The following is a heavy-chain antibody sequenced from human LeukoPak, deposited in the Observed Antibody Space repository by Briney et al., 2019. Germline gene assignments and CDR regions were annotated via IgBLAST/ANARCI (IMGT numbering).Heavy chain of an antibody. CDR3: AKSQKEYSSGWYITAYLQH. J-gene: IGHJ1*01. Sequence: GRSLRLSCAASGFKFDNYAMHWVRQAPGTGLEWVSGISWNSGSIGYVDSVKGRFTISRDNAKNTLFLQMNSLRAEETALYHCAKSQKEYSSGWYITAYLQHWAQGTLVTVSS. V-gene: IGHV3-9*01. CDR1: GFKFDNYA. D-gene: IGHD6-19*01. CDR2: ISWNSGSI.